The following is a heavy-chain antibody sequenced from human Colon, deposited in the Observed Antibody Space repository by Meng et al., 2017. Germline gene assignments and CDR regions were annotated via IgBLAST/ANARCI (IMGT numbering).Heavy chain of an antibody. CDR1: GGSISSGSYY. V-gene: IGHV4-61*02. Sequence: SETLSLTCTVSGGSISSGSYYWSWVRQPAGKGLEWIGRIHTSGSTNYNPSLKSRVTISLDTSKNQFSLKVSSVTAADTAVYYCAVYSGTYRDYWGQGTPVTVSS. CDR3: AVYSGTYRDY. J-gene: IGHJ4*02. CDR2: IHTSGST. D-gene: IGHD1-26*01.